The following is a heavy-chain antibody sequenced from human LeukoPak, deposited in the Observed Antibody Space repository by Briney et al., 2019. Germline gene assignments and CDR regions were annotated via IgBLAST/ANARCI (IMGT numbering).Heavy chain of an antibody. D-gene: IGHD6-13*01. CDR3: ARDHSRYYYYGMDV. J-gene: IGHJ6*02. CDR2: IYYSGST. V-gene: IGHV4-59*01. Sequence: SETLSLTCAVYGGSFSGYYWSWIRQPPGKGLEWIGYIYYSGSTNYNPSLKSRVTISVDTSKNQFSLKLSSVTAADTAVYYCARDHSRYYYYGMDVWGQGTTVTVSS. CDR1: GGSFSGYY.